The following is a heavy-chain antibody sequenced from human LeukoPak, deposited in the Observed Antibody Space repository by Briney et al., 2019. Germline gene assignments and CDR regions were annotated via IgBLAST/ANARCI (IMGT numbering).Heavy chain of an antibody. CDR2: ISYDGSNK. V-gene: IGHV3-30*18. J-gene: IGHJ4*02. D-gene: IGHD2-21*02. CDR3: AKAHIVVVTALDY. Sequence: PGGSLRLSCAASGFSLRDYSMDWVRQAPGKGLEWVAVISYDGSNKYYADSVKGRFTISRDNSKNTLYLQMNSLRAEDTAVYYCAKAHIVVVTALDYWGQGTLVTVSS. CDR1: GFSLRDYS.